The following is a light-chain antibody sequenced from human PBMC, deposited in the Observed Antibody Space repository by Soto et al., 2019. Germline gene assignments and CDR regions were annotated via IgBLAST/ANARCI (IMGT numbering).Light chain of an antibody. Sequence: QSVLTQPPSVSGAPGQRVTISCTLSSSNIGSGYDGHWYQQLTGTAPKLHIYGNSNRPSGVPDRFSCSKSGTSASLSLTGLKAEDEDDYDYQSEASSLRGWVFGGGTKLTVL. J-gene: IGLJ3*02. CDR1: SSNIGSGYD. CDR2: GNS. CDR3: QSEASSLRGWV. V-gene: IGLV1-40*01.